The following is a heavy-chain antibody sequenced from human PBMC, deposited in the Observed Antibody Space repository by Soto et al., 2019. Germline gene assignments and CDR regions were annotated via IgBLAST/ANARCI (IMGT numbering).Heavy chain of an antibody. V-gene: IGHV1-18*01. Sequence: QVQLVQSGAEVQKLGASVRVCCKAFGYTFTSYGFSWVRQAPGQGLEWMGWVSTYNGDTNYAQKFQGRVTMTTDTSTNTAYMELRSLRSDDTAMYYCARHPPGRDHDAFDIWRQGTMVTVSS. CDR2: VSTYNGDT. J-gene: IGHJ3*02. CDR1: GYTFTSYG. CDR3: ARHPPGRDHDAFDI. D-gene: IGHD7-27*01.